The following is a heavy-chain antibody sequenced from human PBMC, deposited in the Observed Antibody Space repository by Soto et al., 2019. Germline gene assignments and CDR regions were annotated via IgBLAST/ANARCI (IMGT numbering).Heavy chain of an antibody. D-gene: IGHD3-10*01. CDR3: VRAHYVSGTNYGMDV. CDR2: TYYRSKWYN. V-gene: IGHV6-1*01. CDR1: GDSVSSNSAV. J-gene: IGHJ6*02. Sequence: PSQTLSLTCAISGDSVSSNSAVWNWIRQSPSGGLEWLGRTYYRSKWYNDYAESVKSRIIINPDTSKNQFSLHLNSVTPEDTAFYYCVRAHYVSGTNYGMDVWGQGTTVTAP.